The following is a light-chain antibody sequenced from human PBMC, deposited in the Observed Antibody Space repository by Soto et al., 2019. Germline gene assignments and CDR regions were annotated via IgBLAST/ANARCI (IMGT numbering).Light chain of an antibody. V-gene: IGLV2-14*01. J-gene: IGLJ1*01. CDR3: SSYTSSSIPYV. CDR2: DVS. Sequence: QSVLTQPASVSGSPGQSITISCTGTSSDVGGYNYVSWYQQHPGKAPKLMIYDVSNRPSGVSNRFSGSKSGNTASLTISGLQAEDEADYYCSSYTSSSIPYVFGYGTKVTV. CDR1: SSDVGGYNY.